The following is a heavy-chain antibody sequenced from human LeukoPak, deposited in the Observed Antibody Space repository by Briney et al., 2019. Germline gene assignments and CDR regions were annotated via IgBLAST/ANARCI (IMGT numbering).Heavy chain of an antibody. CDR3: ARVPSMCTNGVCFNGPFDY. Sequence: SETLSLTCAVYDGSFSGYYWSWIRQPPGKGLEWIGEINHSGSTNYNPSLKSRVTISVDTSKNQFSLKLSSVTAADTAVYYCARVPSMCTNGVCFNGPFDYWGQGTLVTVSS. CDR1: DGSFSGYY. CDR2: INHSGST. D-gene: IGHD2-8*01. J-gene: IGHJ4*02. V-gene: IGHV4-34*01.